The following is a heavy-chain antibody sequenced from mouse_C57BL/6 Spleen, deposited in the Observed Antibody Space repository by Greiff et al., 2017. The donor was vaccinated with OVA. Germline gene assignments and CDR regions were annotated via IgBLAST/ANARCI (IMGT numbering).Heavy chain of an antibody. CDR3: ARRSYCSSYGFAY. D-gene: IGHD1-1*01. J-gene: IGHJ3*01. V-gene: IGHV1-47*01. CDR1: GYTFTTYP. CDR2: FHPYNDDT. Sequence: QVQLQQSGAELVKPGASVKMSCKASGYTFTTYPIEWMKQNHGKSLEWIGNFHPYNDDTKYNEKFKGKATLTVDKSSSTVYLERSRLTSDDSAVYFCARRSYCSSYGFAYWGQGTLVTVSA.